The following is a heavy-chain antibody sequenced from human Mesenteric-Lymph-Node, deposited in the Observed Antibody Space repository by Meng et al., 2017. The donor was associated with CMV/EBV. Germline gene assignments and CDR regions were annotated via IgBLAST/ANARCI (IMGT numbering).Heavy chain of an antibody. CDR3: ARGLGQQIDY. CDR1: GFTFSSYS. D-gene: IGHD6-13*01. CDR2: ISSSSSSTI. Sequence: GESLKISCAASGFTFSSYSMNWVRQAPGKGLEWVSYISSSSSSTIYYADSVKGRFTISRDNAKNSLYLQMNSLRAEDTAVYYCARGLGQQIDYWGQGTLVTVSS. J-gene: IGHJ4*02. V-gene: IGHV3-48*04.